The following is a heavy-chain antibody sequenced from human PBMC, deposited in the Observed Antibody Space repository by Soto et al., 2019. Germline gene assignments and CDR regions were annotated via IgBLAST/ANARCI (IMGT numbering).Heavy chain of an antibody. CDR3: ARHEQFYYHYYGMDV. CDR2: ISPGDSDT. J-gene: IGHJ6*02. V-gene: IGHV5-51*01. CDR1: GFSFTTYW. D-gene: IGHD6-19*01. Sequence: GESLKISCKASGFSFTTYWIAWVRQVPGKGLEWVGIISPGDSDTRYSPSFQGQVTISADRSITTAYLQWGSLKASDTAIYYCARHEQFYYHYYGMDVWGQGTTVTVSS.